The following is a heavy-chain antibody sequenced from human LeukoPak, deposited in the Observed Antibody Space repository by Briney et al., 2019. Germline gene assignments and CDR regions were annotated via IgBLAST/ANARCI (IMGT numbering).Heavy chain of an antibody. Sequence: GGSLRLSCAASGFTFSSIWMSWVRLAPGKGLECVAVINQDGSAKYYADSVKGRFTVSRDHAKNSLFLQMNTLRDEDTAIYYCAGEPRMLAYWGQGTLVTVSS. D-gene: IGHD3-10*02. V-gene: IGHV3-7*01. CDR1: GFTFSSIW. CDR3: AGEPRMLAY. CDR2: INQDGSAK. J-gene: IGHJ4*02.